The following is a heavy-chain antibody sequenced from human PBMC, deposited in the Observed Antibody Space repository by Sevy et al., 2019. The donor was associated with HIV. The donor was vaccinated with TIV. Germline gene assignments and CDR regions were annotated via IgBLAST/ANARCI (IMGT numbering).Heavy chain of an antibody. CDR2: MTSSGSYI. CDR1: GFTFSTST. CDR3: VRDGWNY. V-gene: IGHV3-21*01. J-gene: IGHJ4*02. D-gene: IGHD2-15*01. Sequence: WGSLRLSCAASGFTFSTSTMNWVRQAPGKGLEWVSLMTSSGSYILYADSVKGRFTISRDNAKNSVFLQMNSLRVEDTAVYYCVRDGWNYWGQGPLVTVSS.